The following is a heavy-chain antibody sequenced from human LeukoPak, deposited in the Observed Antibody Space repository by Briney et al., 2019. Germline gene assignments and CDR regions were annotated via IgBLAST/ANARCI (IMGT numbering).Heavy chain of an antibody. D-gene: IGHD3-3*01. CDR1: GGSISSTSYY. V-gene: IGHV4-39*01. Sequence: SETLSLTCTVSGGSISSTSYYWGWIRQPPGKGLEWITSIYYSGNTYYNPSLKSRVTISVDMSKNQFSLKLNSVTAADTAVYYCARLAAGTTIFGVVDSWGRGALVTVSS. CDR3: ARLAAGTTIFGVVDS. J-gene: IGHJ4*02. CDR2: IYYSGNT.